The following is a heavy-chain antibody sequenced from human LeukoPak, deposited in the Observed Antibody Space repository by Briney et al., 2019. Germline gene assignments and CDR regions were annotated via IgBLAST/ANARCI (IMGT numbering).Heavy chain of an antibody. CDR2: IKQDGSEK. V-gene: IGHV3-7*01. J-gene: IGHJ6*03. CDR3: ARDTTVTSYYYYYYYMDV. D-gene: IGHD4-17*01. Sequence: GGSLRLSCAASGFTFSSYWMSWVRQAPGRGLEWVANIKQDGSEKYYVDSVKGRFTISRDNAKNSLYLQMNSLGAEDTAVYYCARDTTVTSYYYYYYYMDVWGKGTTVTVSS. CDR1: GFTFSSYW.